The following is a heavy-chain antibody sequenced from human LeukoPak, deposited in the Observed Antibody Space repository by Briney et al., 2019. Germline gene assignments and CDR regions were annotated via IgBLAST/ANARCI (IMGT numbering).Heavy chain of an antibody. Sequence: SETLSLTCAVYGGSFIGYYWSWIRQPPGKGLEWIGEINHFGSTNYNPSLKSRVTISIDTSKNQFSLKLSSVTAADTAVYYCARRISSGWSYYYYYYMDVWGKGTTVTVSS. V-gene: IGHV4-34*01. D-gene: IGHD6-19*01. CDR3: ARRISSGWSYYYYYYMDV. J-gene: IGHJ6*03. CDR2: INHFGST. CDR1: GGSFIGYY.